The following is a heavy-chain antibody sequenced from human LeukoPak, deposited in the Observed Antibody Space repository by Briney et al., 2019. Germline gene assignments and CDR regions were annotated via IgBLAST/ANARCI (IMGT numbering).Heavy chain of an antibody. CDR2: IYYSGST. CDR1: GGSISSYY. CDR3: ARGAEYYDILTGYYHPYYVDY. V-gene: IGHV4-59*12. Sequence: SETLSLTCTVSGGSISSYYWSWIRQPPGKGLEWIGYIYYSGSTNYNPSLKSRVTISVDTSKNQFSLKLSSVTAADTAVYYCARGAEYYDILTGYYHPYYVDYWGQGTLVTVSS. D-gene: IGHD3-9*01. J-gene: IGHJ4*02.